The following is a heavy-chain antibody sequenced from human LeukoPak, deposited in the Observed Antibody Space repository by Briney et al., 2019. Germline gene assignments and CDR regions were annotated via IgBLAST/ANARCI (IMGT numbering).Heavy chain of an antibody. CDR2: IYTSGSA. D-gene: IGHD6-13*01. V-gene: IGHV4-61*02. Sequence: PSQTLSLTCTVSGGSISSGSYYWSWIRQPAGKGLEWIGRIYTSGSANYNPSLKSRVTISVDTSKNQFSVKLTSATAADTAVYYCARWYSHGRYFDYWGQGALVTVSS. CDR1: GGSISSGSYY. J-gene: IGHJ4*02. CDR3: ARWYSHGRYFDY.